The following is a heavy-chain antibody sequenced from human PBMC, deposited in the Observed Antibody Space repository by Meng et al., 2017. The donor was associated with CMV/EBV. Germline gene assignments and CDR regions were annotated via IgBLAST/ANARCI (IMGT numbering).Heavy chain of an antibody. CDR2: INSDGSST. CDR3: ATYRYYYYYGMDV. V-gene: IGHV3-74*01. D-gene: IGHD4-11*01. CDR1: GFTFSSYW. Sequence: GECLKISCAASGFTFSSYWMHWVRQAPGKGLVWVSRINSDGSSTSYADSVKGRFTISRDNAKNTLYLQMNSLRAEDTAVYYCATYRYYYYYGMDVWGQGTTVTVSS. J-gene: IGHJ6*02.